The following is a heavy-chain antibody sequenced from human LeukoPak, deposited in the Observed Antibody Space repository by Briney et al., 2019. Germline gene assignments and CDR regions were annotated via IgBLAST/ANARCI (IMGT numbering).Heavy chain of an antibody. J-gene: IGHJ4*02. Sequence: SVKVSCKASGGTFSSYAISWVRQAPGQGLEWMGRIIPILGIANYAQKFQGRVTITADKSTSTAYMELSSLRAEDTAVYYCARLPGSSGWYFDYWGQGTLVTVSS. CDR1: GGTFSSYA. D-gene: IGHD6-19*01. V-gene: IGHV1-69*04. CDR2: IIPILGIA. CDR3: ARLPGSSGWYFDY.